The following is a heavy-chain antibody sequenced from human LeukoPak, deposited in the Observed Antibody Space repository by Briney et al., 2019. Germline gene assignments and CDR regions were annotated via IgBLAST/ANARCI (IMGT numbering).Heavy chain of an antibody. D-gene: IGHD6-13*01. CDR1: GGTFSNYA. CDR3: ARVSEQLGPGGFDY. CDR2: IVPLFGTA. V-gene: IGHV1-69*13. J-gene: IGHJ4*02. Sequence: ASVKVSCKASGGTFSNYAISWVRQAPGQGLEWMGGIVPLFGTANYAQKLQGRVTITADESTSTAYMELSSLRSEDTAVYYCARVSEQLGPGGFDYWGQGTLVTVSS.